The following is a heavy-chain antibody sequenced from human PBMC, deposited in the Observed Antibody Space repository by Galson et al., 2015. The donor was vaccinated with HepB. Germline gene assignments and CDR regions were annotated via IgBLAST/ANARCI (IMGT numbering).Heavy chain of an antibody. CDR2: INPDSGAT. V-gene: IGHV1-2*02. CDR3: ARPTAVAEYLFYAMDV. CDR1: GYNFIDYT. Sequence: SVKVSCKASGYNFIDYTIHWVRQAPGQGLEWMGWINPDSGATRYSQKFQGRVTMTKDTSISTAYMEVTRLRSDDTAVYYCARPTAVAEYLFYAMDVWGQGTAVTVSS. D-gene: IGHD6-19*01. J-gene: IGHJ6*02.